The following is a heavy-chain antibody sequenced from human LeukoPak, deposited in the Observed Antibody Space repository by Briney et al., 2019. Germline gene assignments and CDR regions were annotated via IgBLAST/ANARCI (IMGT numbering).Heavy chain of an antibody. CDR2: IYHSGST. CDR3: ARPNSSGWYYFDY. Sequence: SETLSLTCAVSGYSISSGYYWGWIRQPPGKGLEWIGSIYHSGSTYYNPSLKSRVIISVDTSKNQFSLKLSSVTAADTAVYYCARPNSSGWYYFDYWGQGTLVTVSS. D-gene: IGHD6-13*01. CDR1: GYSISSGYY. V-gene: IGHV4-38-2*01. J-gene: IGHJ4*02.